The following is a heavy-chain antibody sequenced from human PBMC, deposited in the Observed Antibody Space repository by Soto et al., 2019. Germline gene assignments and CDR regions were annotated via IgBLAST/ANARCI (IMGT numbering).Heavy chain of an antibody. CDR3: ARTVGAAYYFDF. D-gene: IGHD1-26*01. Sequence: SETLSLTCNVSGGSMSRYYWSWIRQPAGRGLEWIGRVWTSGSTNYNPSLKGRVTMSIXXXXXXFXLXLXSXTAAXTAVYYCARTVGAAYYFDFWGQGTLVTVSS. CDR2: VWTSGST. V-gene: IGHV4-4*07. J-gene: IGHJ4*02. CDR1: GGSMSRYY.